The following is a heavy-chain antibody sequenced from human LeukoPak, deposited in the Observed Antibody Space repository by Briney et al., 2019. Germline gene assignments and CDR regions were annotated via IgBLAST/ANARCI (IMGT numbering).Heavy chain of an antibody. CDR2: INHSGST. Sequence: SETLSLTCAVCGVSFSGYYWSWIRQPPGKGPEWIGEINHSGSTNYKPSLKSRVTISVDASQNQFSLKLSSVTAADTAVYYCASGLGQQLVGDWFDPWGQGTLVPVSS. CDR3: ASGLGQQLVGDWFDP. CDR1: GVSFSGYY. V-gene: IGHV4-34*01. D-gene: IGHD6-13*01. J-gene: IGHJ5*02.